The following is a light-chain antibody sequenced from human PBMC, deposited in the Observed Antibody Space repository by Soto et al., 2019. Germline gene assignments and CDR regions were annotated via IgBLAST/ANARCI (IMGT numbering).Light chain of an antibody. CDR3: QQYYSTPYT. V-gene: IGKV4-1*01. Sequence: DFVMTQSPDSLAVSLGERATINCKSSQSVFSSSNSKNYLAWYQQTPGQPPKLLIYWASSRESGVPDRFSGSGSGTDFALTISSLQAEDVAVYYCQQYYSTPYTFGQGTKLEIK. J-gene: IGKJ2*01. CDR2: WAS. CDR1: QSVFSSSNSKNY.